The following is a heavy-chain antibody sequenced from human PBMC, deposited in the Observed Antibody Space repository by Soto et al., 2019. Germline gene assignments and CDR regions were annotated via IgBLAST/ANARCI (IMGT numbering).Heavy chain of an antibody. CDR3: AIDQLKSGSIAARHPISYYYYGMDV. D-gene: IGHD6-6*01. CDR1: GYTFTSYY. Sequence: ASVKVSCKASGYTFTSYYMHWVRQAPGQGLEWMGIINPSGGSTSYAQKFQGRVTMTRDTSTSTVYMELSSLRSEDTAVYYCAIDQLKSGSIAARHPISYYYYGMDVWGQGTTVTVSS. V-gene: IGHV1-46*01. CDR2: INPSGGST. J-gene: IGHJ6*02.